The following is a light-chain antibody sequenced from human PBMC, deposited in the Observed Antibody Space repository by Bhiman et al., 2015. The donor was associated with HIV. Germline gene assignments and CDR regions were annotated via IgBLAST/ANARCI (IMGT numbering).Light chain of an antibody. CDR1: SSNIGNYY. CDR2: GYI. Sequence: QSVLTQPPSVSAAPGQKVTISCSGGSSNIGNYYVSWYLQLPGTAPKLLIYGYINRPSGVPDRFSGSKSGTSASLAITGLQAEDEADYYCQSYDSSLSGSKVFGGGTKLTVL. CDR3: QSYDSSLSGSKV. J-gene: IGLJ3*02. V-gene: IGLV1-40*01.